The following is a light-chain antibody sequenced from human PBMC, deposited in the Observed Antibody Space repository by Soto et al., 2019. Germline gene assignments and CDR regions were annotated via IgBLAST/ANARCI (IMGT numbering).Light chain of an antibody. Sequence: DIVMTQSPLSLPVTPGEPASISCRSSQSLLHSNGYNYLDWYLQKPGQSPHLLIYLGSNRASGVPDRFSGSGSGTDFTLEISRVDAEDVWVYYCMQTLQNPWTFGQGTKVEIK. CDR1: QSLLHSNGYNY. CDR2: LGS. J-gene: IGKJ1*01. CDR3: MQTLQNPWT. V-gene: IGKV2-28*01.